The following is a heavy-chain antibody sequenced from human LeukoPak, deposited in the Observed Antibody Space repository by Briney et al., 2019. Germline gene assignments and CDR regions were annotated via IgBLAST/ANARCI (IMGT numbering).Heavy chain of an antibody. CDR1: GFTFSSYA. V-gene: IGHV3-30-3*01. Sequence: GRSLRLSCAASGFTFSSYAMHWVRQAPGKGLEWVAVISYDGSNKYYADSVKGRFTISRDNSKNTLYLQMNSLRAEDTAVYYCARADYGDPAGDFDYWGQGTLVTVSS. J-gene: IGHJ4*02. CDR3: ARADYGDPAGDFDY. CDR2: ISYDGSNK. D-gene: IGHD4-17*01.